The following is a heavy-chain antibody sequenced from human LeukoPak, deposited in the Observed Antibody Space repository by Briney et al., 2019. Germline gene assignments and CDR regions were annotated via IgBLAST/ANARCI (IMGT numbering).Heavy chain of an antibody. CDR2: ISYDGSNK. V-gene: IGHV3-30*04. J-gene: IGHJ1*01. Sequence: PGGSLRLSCAASGFTFSSYAMHWVRQAPGKGLEWVAVISYDGSNKYYADSVKGRFTISRDNSKNTLYLQMNSLRAEDTAVYYCVVVPAAREFQHWGQGTLVTVSS. D-gene: IGHD2-2*01. CDR3: VVVPAAREFQH. CDR1: GFTFSSYA.